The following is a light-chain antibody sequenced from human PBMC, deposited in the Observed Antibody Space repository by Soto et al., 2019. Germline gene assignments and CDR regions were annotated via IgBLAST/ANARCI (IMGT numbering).Light chain of an antibody. J-gene: IGKJ4*01. Sequence: EIVMTQSPATLSVSPGERATLSCRASQSISSNLVWYQQKPGQAPRLLIYGASTRATGIPARFSGSGSGTDFTLTISSLQSEDFPVYSCQHYNRSPLTFGGGTKLEIK. V-gene: IGKV3D-15*01. CDR3: QHYNRSPLT. CDR1: QSISSN. CDR2: GAS.